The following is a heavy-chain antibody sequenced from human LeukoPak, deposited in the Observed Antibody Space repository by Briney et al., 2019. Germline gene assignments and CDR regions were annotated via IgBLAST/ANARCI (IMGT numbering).Heavy chain of an antibody. V-gene: IGHV4-59*01. Sequence: SETLSLTCAVYGGSFSGYYWSWIRQPPGKGLEWIGYIYYSGSTNYNPSLKSRVTISVDTSKNQFSLKLSSVTAADTAVYYCARALLRPWFDPWGQGTLVTVSS. D-gene: IGHD4-17*01. CDR2: IYYSGST. J-gene: IGHJ5*02. CDR3: ARALLRPWFDP. CDR1: GGSFSGYY.